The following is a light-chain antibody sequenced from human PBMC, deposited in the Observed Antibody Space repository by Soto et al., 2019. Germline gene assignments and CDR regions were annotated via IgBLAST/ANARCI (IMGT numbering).Light chain of an antibody. CDR1: SSNIGNNA. J-gene: IGLJ1*01. V-gene: IGLV1-44*01. CDR2: NNN. CDR3: SSYAGTYNLYF. Sequence: QSVLTQPPSASGTPGQSVTISCSGISSNIGNNAVHWYQQLPGTAPKLLIYNNNQRPSGVPDRFSGSKSGTSASLAIRGLQSEDEADYYCSSYAGTYNLYFFGTGTKVTVL.